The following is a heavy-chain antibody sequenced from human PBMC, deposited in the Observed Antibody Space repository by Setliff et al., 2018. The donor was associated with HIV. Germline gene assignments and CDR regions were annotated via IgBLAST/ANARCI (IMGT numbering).Heavy chain of an antibody. CDR3: ARDGYYYDSSGHLAYYFDY. CDR1: GGTLSNYV. V-gene: IGHV7-4-1*02. J-gene: IGHJ4*03. Sequence: ASVKVSCKTSGGTLSNYVITWVRQAPGQGLEWMGMINTYTGNPAYAQDFTGRFVFSLDTSVSTAYLQISSLKAEDIAVYYCARDGYYYDSSGHLAYYFDYWGQGT. D-gene: IGHD3-22*01. CDR2: INTYTGNP.